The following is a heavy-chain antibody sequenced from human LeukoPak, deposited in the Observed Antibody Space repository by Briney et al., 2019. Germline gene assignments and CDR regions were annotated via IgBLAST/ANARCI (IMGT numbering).Heavy chain of an antibody. CDR3: ARSLGKDYYYYGMDV. V-gene: IGHV4-59*08. CDR2: IYYSGST. Sequence: SETLSLTSTVSGGSISSYYWSWIRQPPGKGLDWIGYIYYSGSTNYNPSLKSRVTISVDTSKNQFSLKLSSVTAADTAVYYCARSLGKDYYYYGMDVWGQGTTVTVSS. J-gene: IGHJ6*02. CDR1: GGSISSYY.